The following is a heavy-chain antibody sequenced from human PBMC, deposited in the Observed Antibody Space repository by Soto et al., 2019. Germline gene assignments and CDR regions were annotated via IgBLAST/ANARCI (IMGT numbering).Heavy chain of an antibody. V-gene: IGHV4-39*01. Sequence: QLQLQESGPGLVKPSETLSLTCTVSGGSISSSSYYWGWIRQPPGKGLEWIGSIYYSGSTYYNPSLKSRVTISVDTSKNQFSLKLSSVTAADTAVYYCARHHTHHDYYDSSGYYGDLDYWGQGTLVTVSS. CDR3: ARHHTHHDYYDSSGYYGDLDY. CDR1: GGSISSSSYY. J-gene: IGHJ4*02. CDR2: IYYSGST. D-gene: IGHD3-22*01.